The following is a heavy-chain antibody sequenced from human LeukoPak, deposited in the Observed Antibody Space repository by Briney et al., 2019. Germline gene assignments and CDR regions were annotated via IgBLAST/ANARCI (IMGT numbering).Heavy chain of an antibody. CDR2: IYYSGST. CDR1: GGSISSYY. J-gene: IGHJ4*02. CDR3: ARDRRGYSYGLDY. V-gene: IGHV4-59*01. Sequence: SSETLSLTCTVSGGSISSYYWSWIRQPPGKGLEWIGSIYYSGSTNYNPSLKSRVTISVDTSKNQFSLKLSSVTAADTAVYYCARDRRGYSYGLDYWGQGTLVTVSS. D-gene: IGHD5-18*01.